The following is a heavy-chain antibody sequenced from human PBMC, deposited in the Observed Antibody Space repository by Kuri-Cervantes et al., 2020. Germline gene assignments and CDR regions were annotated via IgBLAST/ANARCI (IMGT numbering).Heavy chain of an antibody. CDR2: IYYSGST. Sequence: LRLSCAVSGGSISSGGYSWSWIRQPPGKGLEWIGSIYYSGSTYYNPSLKSRVTISVDTSKNQFSLKLSSVTAADTAVYYCARVGRTAPDYWGQGTLVTVSS. CDR3: ARVGRTAPDY. V-gene: IGHV4-30-4*07. CDR1: GGSISSGGYS. J-gene: IGHJ4*02.